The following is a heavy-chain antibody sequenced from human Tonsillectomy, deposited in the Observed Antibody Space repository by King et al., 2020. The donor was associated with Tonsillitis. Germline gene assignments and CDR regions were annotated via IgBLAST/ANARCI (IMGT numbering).Heavy chain of an antibody. CDR2: IKQDGSEK. Sequence: VQLVESGGGLVQPGGSLRLSCAASGFTFSSYWMSWVRQAPGKGLEWVANIKQDGSEKYYVDPVKGRFTISRANDKNSLYLQMNSLRAEDAAVYYCASLKYRNRWYLENYYSGMYVWAPGTTVTVSS. CDR1: GFTFSSYW. CDR3: ASLKYRNRWYLENYYSGMYV. V-gene: IGHV3-7*01. D-gene: IGHD4-23*01. J-gene: IGHJ6*02.